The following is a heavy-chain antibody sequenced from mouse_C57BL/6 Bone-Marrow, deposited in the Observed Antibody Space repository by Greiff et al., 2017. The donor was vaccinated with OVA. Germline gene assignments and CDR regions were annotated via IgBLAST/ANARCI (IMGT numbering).Heavy chain of an antibody. CDR1: GYTFTSYW. Sequence: QVQLQQPGAELVKPGASVKLSCKASGYTFTSYWMHWVKQRPGQGLEWIGMIHPNSGSTNYNEKFKSKATLTVDKASSTAYMQLSSLTSEDSAVYYCARGGWLLLWYFDVWGTGTPVTVSS. CDR3: ARGGWLLLWYFDV. CDR2: IHPNSGST. J-gene: IGHJ1*03. V-gene: IGHV1-64*01. D-gene: IGHD2-3*01.